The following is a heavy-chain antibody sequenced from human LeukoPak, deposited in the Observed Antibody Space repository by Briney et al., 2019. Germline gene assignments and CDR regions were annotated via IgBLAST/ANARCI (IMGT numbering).Heavy chain of an antibody. CDR3: AKSWEYSYGPKRFDY. J-gene: IGHJ4*02. V-gene: IGHV3-30*18. D-gene: IGHD5-18*01. CDR2: ISYDGSNK. Sequence: GRSQRLSCAASGFTFSSYGMHWVRQAPGKGLEWVAVISYDGSNKYYADSVKGRFTISRDNSKNTLYLQMNSLRAEDTAVYYCAKSWEYSYGPKRFDYWGQGTLVTVSS. CDR1: GFTFSSYG.